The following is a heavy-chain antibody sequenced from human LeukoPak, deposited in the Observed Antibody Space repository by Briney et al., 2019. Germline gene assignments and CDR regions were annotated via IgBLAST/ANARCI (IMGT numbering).Heavy chain of an antibody. D-gene: IGHD3-22*01. Sequence: GGSLRLSCAASGFTFSSYAMSWVRQAPGKGLEWVSAISGSGGSTYYADSVKGRFTISRDNSKNTLYLQMNSLRAEDTAVYYCAKIAGDDSSGYYLSFDYWGQGTLVTVSS. CDR3: AKIAGDDSSGYYLSFDY. J-gene: IGHJ4*02. V-gene: IGHV3-23*01. CDR1: GFTFSSYA. CDR2: ISGSGGST.